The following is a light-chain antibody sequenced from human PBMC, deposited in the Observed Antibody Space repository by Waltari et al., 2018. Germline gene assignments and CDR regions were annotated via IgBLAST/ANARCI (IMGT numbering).Light chain of an antibody. CDR2: DVN. Sequence: QSALTQPRSVSGSPGQSVTISCTGTSSDVGGYNYVSWYQQHPGKAPKLMIYDVNKRPSGGPDRFSGSKSCNTASLTISGLQAEDEADYYCCSYAGSYTHWVFGGGTKLTVL. CDR3: CSYAGSYTHWV. J-gene: IGLJ3*02. V-gene: IGLV2-11*01. CDR1: SSDVGGYNY.